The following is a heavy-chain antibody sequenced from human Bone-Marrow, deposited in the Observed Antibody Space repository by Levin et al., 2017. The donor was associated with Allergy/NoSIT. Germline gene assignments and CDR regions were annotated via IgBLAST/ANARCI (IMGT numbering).Heavy chain of an antibody. D-gene: IGHD6-19*01. CDR2: IYYSGST. Sequence: SQTLSLPCTVSGGSISSSSYYWGWIRQPPGKGLEWIGSIYYSGSTYYNPSLKSRVPISVDTSKNQFSLKLSSVTAADTAVYYCARPDRGAVAGPPYWYFDLWGRGTLVTVSS. J-gene: IGHJ2*01. CDR3: ARPDRGAVAGPPYWYFDL. V-gene: IGHV4-39*01. CDR1: GGSISSSSYY.